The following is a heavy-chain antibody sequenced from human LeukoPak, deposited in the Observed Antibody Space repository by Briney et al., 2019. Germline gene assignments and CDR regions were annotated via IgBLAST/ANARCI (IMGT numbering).Heavy chain of an antibody. V-gene: IGHV3-64*02. CDR1: GFTFRSYA. Sequence: GGSLRLSCAASGFTFRSYAMHWVRQAPGRGLAYVSAITSNGGTTFYAESVKGRFTISRDNSKNTLYLQMGSLRAEDMAVYYCARVLGGDYGDLGDYWGQGTLVTVSS. D-gene: IGHD4-17*01. CDR2: ITSNGGTT. J-gene: IGHJ4*02. CDR3: ARVLGGDYGDLGDY.